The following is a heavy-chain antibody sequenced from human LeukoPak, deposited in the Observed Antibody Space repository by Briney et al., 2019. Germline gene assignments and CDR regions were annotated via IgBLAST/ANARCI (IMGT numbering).Heavy chain of an antibody. CDR2: IHDSGAYA. J-gene: IGHJ4*02. D-gene: IGHD1-1*01. CDR3: AKDFSNWHRD. CDR1: GFTFSNYA. Sequence: GGSLRLSCAASGFTFSNYAMSWVRQAPGKGLEWVSTIHDSGAYAFYTDSVKGRFTISRDNSKNTLDLRMNSLRADDTAVYYCAKDFSNWHRDWGQGVLVTVSS. V-gene: IGHV3-23*01.